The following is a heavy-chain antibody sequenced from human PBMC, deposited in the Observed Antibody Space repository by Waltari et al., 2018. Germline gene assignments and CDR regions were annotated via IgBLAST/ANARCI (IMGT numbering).Heavy chain of an antibody. CDR3: AGWNWNHWFDP. D-gene: IGHD1-1*01. V-gene: IGHV4-30-4*01. CDR1: GGSINRGDYY. Sequence: QVQLQEPGPGLVQPSQTLSLTCKVSGGSINRGDYYWSWIRQSPGKALEWIGYIYYSGSTFYNPSLRSRLTMSIDPSKNQFSLELTSVGGADTVVHYCAGWNWNHWFDPWGQGTLVTVSS. CDR2: IYYSGST. J-gene: IGHJ5*02.